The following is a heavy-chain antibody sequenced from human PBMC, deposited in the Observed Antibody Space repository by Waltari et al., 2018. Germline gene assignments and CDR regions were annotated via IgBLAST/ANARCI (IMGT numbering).Heavy chain of an antibody. Sequence: QVQLQESGPGLVKPSETLSLTCAVSGYSISSGYSWGWIRQPPGKGLEWIGSIYHSGSTYYNPSLKSRVTISVDTSKNQFSLKLSSVTAADTAVYYCARLVDSISFDYWGQGTLVTVSS. CDR1: GYSISSGYS. D-gene: IGHD2-15*01. CDR2: IYHSGST. V-gene: IGHV4-38-2*01. CDR3: ARLVDSISFDY. J-gene: IGHJ4*02.